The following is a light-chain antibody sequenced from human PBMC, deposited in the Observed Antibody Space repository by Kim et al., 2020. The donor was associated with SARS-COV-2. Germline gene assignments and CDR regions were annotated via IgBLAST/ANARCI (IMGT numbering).Light chain of an antibody. Sequence: DIQMTHSPSSLSASVGDRVTITCRASQGISYHLAWYQQRPGKVPKLLIYAASALQSGVASRFSGSGSGTDFTLTINSLQPEDVATYYCQKYDGAPWTFDQGTKVDIK. CDR3: QKYDGAPWT. V-gene: IGKV1-27*01. CDR1: QGISYH. J-gene: IGKJ1*01. CDR2: AAS.